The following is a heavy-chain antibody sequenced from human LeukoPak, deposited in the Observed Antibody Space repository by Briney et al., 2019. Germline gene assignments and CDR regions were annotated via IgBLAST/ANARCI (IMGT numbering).Heavy chain of an antibody. CDR2: IYYSGST. Sequence: SETLSLTCTVSGGSISSSSYYWGWIRQPPGKGLEWIGSIYYSGSTYYNPSLKSRVTISVDTSKNQFSLKLSSVTAADTAVYYCARVRQTYYYGSGSYAGYYYYMDVWGKGTTVTVSS. CDR3: ARVRQTYYYGSGSYAGYYYYMDV. CDR1: GGSISSSSYY. V-gene: IGHV4-39*01. J-gene: IGHJ6*03. D-gene: IGHD3-10*01.